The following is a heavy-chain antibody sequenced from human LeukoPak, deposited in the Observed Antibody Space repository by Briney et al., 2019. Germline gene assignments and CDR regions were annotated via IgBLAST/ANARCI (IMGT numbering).Heavy chain of an antibody. J-gene: IGHJ4*02. CDR1: RFAFSSYA. CDR3: ARGEEGSFDY. Sequence: GSLRLSCAASRFAFSSYAMSWVRQAPGKGLEWVANIKQDGSEKYYVDSVKGRFTISRDNAKNSLYLQMNSLRAEDTAVYYCARGEEGSFDYWGQGTLVTVSS. V-gene: IGHV3-7*05. CDR2: IKQDGSEK.